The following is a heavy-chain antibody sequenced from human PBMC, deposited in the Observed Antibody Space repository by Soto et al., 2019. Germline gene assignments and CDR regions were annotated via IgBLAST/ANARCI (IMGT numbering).Heavy chain of an antibody. V-gene: IGHV4-59*01. J-gene: IGHJ5*02. CDR2: AYYSGDT. D-gene: IGHD2-8*01. Sequence: LSLTCSVSGGSISRYYWSWIRQPPGKGLEWIGYAYYSGDTGYNPSLKSRVTMAVDTSKSQVSLKLSSVTAADTAVYYCARDRSTYGGGGTGEVKENWFDPWGQGALVTVSS. CDR3: ARDRSTYGGGGTGEVKENWFDP. CDR1: GGSISRYY.